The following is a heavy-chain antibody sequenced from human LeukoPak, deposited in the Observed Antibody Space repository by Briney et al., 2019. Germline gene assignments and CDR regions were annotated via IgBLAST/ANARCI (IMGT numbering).Heavy chain of an antibody. CDR3: ARGPSYVGCSSTSCYPFGY. J-gene: IGHJ4*02. CDR2: INPSGGST. D-gene: IGHD2-2*01. Sequence: ASVKVSCKASGYTFTSYYMQWLRQAPGQGLEWMGIINPSGGSTSYAQKFQGRVTMTRDTSTSTVYMELSSLRSEDTAVYYCARGPSYVGCSSTSCYPFGYWGQGTLVTVSS. V-gene: IGHV1-46*01. CDR1: GYTFTSYY.